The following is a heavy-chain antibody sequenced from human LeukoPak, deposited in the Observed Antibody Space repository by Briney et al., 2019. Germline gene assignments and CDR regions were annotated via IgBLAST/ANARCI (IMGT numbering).Heavy chain of an antibody. CDR3: ARAGSGYEDGFDY. D-gene: IGHD5-12*01. Sequence: GGSLRLSCAASGFTFSSYAMSWVRQAPGKGLEWVSAISGSGGSTYYADSVKGRFTISRHNAKNSLYLQMNSLRAEDTAVYYCARAGSGYEDGFDYWGQGTLVTVSS. CDR2: ISGSGGST. J-gene: IGHJ4*02. V-gene: IGHV3-23*01. CDR1: GFTFSSYA.